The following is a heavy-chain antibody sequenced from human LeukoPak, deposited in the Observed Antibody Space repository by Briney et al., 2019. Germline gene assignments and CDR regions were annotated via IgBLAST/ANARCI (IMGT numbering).Heavy chain of an antibody. Sequence: QTGGFLRLSCAASGFTFSSYAMSWVRQAPGKGLEWVSAISGSGGSTHYADSVKGRFTISRDNSKNTLYLQMNSLRAEDTAVYYCAKGVAVAGIDAFDIWGQGTMVTVSS. CDR2: ISGSGGST. J-gene: IGHJ3*02. V-gene: IGHV3-23*01. CDR3: AKGVAVAGIDAFDI. CDR1: GFTFSSYA. D-gene: IGHD6-19*01.